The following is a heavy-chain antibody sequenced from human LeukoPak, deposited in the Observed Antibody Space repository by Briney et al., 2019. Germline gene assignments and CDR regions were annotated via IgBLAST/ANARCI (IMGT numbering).Heavy chain of an antibody. CDR3: AKVGYSYGVDY. CDR2: ISGSGVGT. V-gene: IGHV3-23*01. D-gene: IGHD5-18*01. CDR1: GFTFSNYA. Sequence: PGGSLRLSCAASGFTFSNYAMSWVRQAPGKGLEWVSGISGSGVGTYYADSVKGRFTISRDNSKNTLYLQMNSLRAEDTAVYHCAKVGYSYGVDYWGQGTLVTVPS. J-gene: IGHJ4*02.